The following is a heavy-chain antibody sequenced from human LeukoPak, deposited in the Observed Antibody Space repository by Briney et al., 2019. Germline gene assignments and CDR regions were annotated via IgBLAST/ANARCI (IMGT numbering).Heavy chain of an antibody. Sequence: PGGSLRLSCAASGLTFRNYVIHWVRQARGKGLEWVAVISYDGNNKYYADSVKGRFTISRDNSKNTLYLQMNSLRAEDTAVYYCARDGNNWNGYYLDYWGQGTLVTVSS. D-gene: IGHD1-1*01. V-gene: IGHV3-30-3*01. CDR1: GLTFRNYV. CDR3: ARDGNNWNGYYLDY. J-gene: IGHJ4*02. CDR2: ISYDGNNK.